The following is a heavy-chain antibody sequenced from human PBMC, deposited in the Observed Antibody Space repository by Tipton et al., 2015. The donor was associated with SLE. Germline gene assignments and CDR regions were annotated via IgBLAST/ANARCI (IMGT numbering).Heavy chain of an antibody. Sequence: TLSLTCNVSGGFLSIYYWSWIRQPPGKGLEWIGYIYSSGTSNYNPSLKSRVTMSVDTSKNQFSLKLRSVTAADTAVYYCARYNYFWGSYPSYFDVWGQGTLVTVSS. V-gene: IGHV4-4*08. D-gene: IGHD3-16*01. CDR3: ARYNYFWGSYPSYFDV. J-gene: IGHJ4*02. CDR2: IYSSGTS. CDR1: GGFLSIYY.